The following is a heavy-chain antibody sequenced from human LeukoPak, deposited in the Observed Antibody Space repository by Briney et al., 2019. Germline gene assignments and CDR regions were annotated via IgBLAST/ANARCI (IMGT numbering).Heavy chain of an antibody. CDR3: ARVGSSGSYFDY. Sequence: GGSLRLSCAASGFTLSDYWVSWVRQAPGKGLEWLANIKEDESEKYYVDSVKGRFTISRDNTKNSLFLQMNTERAEDTAVYYCARVGSSGSYFDYWGQGTLVTVSS. V-gene: IGHV3-7*01. J-gene: IGHJ4*02. CDR1: GFTLSDYW. D-gene: IGHD1-26*01. CDR2: IKEDESEK.